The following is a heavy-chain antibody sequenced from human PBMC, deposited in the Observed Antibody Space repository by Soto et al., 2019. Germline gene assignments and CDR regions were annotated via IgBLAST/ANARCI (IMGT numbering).Heavy chain of an antibody. CDR1: GGSISSAGNY. D-gene: IGHD7-27*01. CDR3: ASTSGDPYNLFDP. CDR2: IYNSGNT. V-gene: IGHV4-31*03. J-gene: IGHJ5*02. Sequence: SETLSLTCTVSGGSISSAGNYWNWIRQHPGKGLEWIGYIYNSGNTYYNPSLKSRVTILIDTSKNQFSLILTSVTAADTAVYYSASTSGDPYNLFDPWGQGTLVTVSS.